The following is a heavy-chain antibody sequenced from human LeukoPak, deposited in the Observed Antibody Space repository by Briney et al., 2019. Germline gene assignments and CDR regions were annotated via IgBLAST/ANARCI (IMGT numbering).Heavy chain of an antibody. D-gene: IGHD6-19*01. CDR1: GGSMTNYY. V-gene: IGHV4-30-4*01. Sequence: SETLSLTCTVSGGSMTNYYWSWFRQPPGKGLEWIGYIYYSGSTYYNPSLKSRVTISVDTSKNQFSLKLSSVTAADTAVYYCAREGYSSGWYLWGQGTLVTVSS. CDR2: IYYSGST. J-gene: IGHJ5*02. CDR3: AREGYSSGWYL.